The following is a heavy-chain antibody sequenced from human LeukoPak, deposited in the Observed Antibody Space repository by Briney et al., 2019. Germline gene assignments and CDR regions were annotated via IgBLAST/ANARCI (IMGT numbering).Heavy chain of an antibody. Sequence: PSETLSLTRTVSGASISAYYWTWIRQPPGEGLEWIGFIHYSGSTYYNPSLKSRLTISLDTSKNQFSLQLSSVTTADTAVYYCVTTSGKSAVDHWGQGTLVTVSS. CDR3: VTTSGKSAVDH. V-gene: IGHV4-59*01. CDR1: GASISAYY. D-gene: IGHD6-6*01. CDR2: IHYSGST. J-gene: IGHJ4*02.